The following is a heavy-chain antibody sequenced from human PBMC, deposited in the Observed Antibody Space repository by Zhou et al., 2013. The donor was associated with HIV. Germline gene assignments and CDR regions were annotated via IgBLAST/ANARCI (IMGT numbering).Heavy chain of an antibody. D-gene: IGHD2-21*02. Sequence: QVQLEQSGAEVQKPGASVKVSCKASGYTFGNSGITWVRQAPGQGLEWMGWVSDYNGIANYAQKFQGRVSMTIDTSTSTAYLELRSLRSDDIAVYYCARDKGYGGDPFDYWGQGTLVTVSS. V-gene: IGHV1-18*03. CDR2: VSDYNGIA. CDR3: ARDKGYGGDPFDY. J-gene: IGHJ4*02. CDR1: GYTFGNSG.